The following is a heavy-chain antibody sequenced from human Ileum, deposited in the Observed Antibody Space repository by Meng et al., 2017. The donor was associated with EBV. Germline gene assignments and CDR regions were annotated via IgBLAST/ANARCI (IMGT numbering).Heavy chain of an antibody. CDR2: LSYDEYRV. V-gene: IGHV3-30*03. CDR3: ARDADTSGHLSRYDW. D-gene: IGHD3-22*01. J-gene: IGHJ4*02. CDR1: GFNVRRYV. Sequence: AGGGVVWYGRSRRLSCEAPGFNVRRYVMLWVRQATGKGLEWLAVLSYDEYRVHYADAVTGRFTISRDNTRNIMHLQMDSLRVEDTALYYCARDADTSGHLSRYDWWGQGTLVTVSS.